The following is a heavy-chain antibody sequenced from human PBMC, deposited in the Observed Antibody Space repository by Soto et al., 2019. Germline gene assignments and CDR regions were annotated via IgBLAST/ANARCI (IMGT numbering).Heavy chain of an antibody. J-gene: IGHJ6*02. CDR1: GFTVSSNY. CDR2: IYSGGST. D-gene: IGHD2-2*01. V-gene: IGHV3-53*01. Sequence: GGSLRLSCAASGFTVSSNYMSWVRQAPGKGLEWVSVIYSGGSTYYADSVKGRFTISRDNSKNTLYLQMNSLRAEDTAVYYCARAPDIVVVPAAIVHYGMDVRGQRTTVTVSS. CDR3: ARAPDIVVVPAAIVHYGMDV.